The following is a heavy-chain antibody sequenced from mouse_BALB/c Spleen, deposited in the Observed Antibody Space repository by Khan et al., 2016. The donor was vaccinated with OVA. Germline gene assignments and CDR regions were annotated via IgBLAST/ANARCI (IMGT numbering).Heavy chain of an antibody. CDR3: TRVYYRYDRYFDV. CDR2: IWSGGST. D-gene: IGHD2-14*01. J-gene: IGHJ1*01. V-gene: IGHV2-4-1*01. CDR1: DFSLSTYG. Sequence: QVQLQQSGPGLVQPSQSLSITCTVTDFSLSTYGIHWVRQSPGKGLEWLGVIWSGGSTDYNAAFISRLSISKDNSKSQVFFKMNSLQTDDTAIYYCTRVYYRYDRYFDVLGRRDHGHRRL.